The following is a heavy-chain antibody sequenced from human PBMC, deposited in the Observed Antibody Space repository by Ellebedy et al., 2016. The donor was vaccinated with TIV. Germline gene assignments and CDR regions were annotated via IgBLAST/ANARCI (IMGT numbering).Heavy chain of an antibody. J-gene: IGHJ5*02. CDR3: ARRERMTNWDEGNWFDP. V-gene: IGHV4-59*08. CDR2: IYYSGST. D-gene: IGHD1-1*01. CDR1: GGSISSHY. Sequence: MPSETLSLTCTVSGGSISSHYWHWIRQPPGKALVWIGYIYYSGSTNYNPSLKSRVTISVNTSKNQFSLKLTSVTAAETAVYYCARRERMTNWDEGNWFDPWGQGTLVTVSS.